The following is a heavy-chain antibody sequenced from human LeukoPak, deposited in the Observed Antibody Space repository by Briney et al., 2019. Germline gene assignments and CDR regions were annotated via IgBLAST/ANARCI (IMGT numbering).Heavy chain of an antibody. CDR2: INSDGGST. D-gene: IGHD2-2*01. CDR1: GFTFSSYW. J-gene: IGHJ1*01. V-gene: IGHV3-74*01. CDR3: ARAYCSSTTCPFDAEYFHH. Sequence: GGSLRLSCVASGFTFSSYWIHWVRQAPGKGLVWVSRINSDGGSTDYADSVKGRFTISRDNSKNTLYLQMNSLRDEDTAVYYCARAYCSSTTCPFDAEYFHHWGQGTLVTVSS.